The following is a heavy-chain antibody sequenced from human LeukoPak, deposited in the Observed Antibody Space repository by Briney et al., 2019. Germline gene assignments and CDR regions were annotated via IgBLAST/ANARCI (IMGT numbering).Heavy chain of an antibody. V-gene: IGHV4-59*02. J-gene: IGHJ6*02. CDR2: IHYSGRP. D-gene: IGHD3-16*01. CDR3: ARFGVDYDMDV. Sequence: SETLSLTCTVSGGSVSGHYWTWIRQPPGKGLEWIGQIHYSGRPDYNPSLKSRVTISVDTSKNQLSLKVTSVTGADTAVYYCARFGVDYDMDVWGQGTTVTVSS. CDR1: GGSVSGHY.